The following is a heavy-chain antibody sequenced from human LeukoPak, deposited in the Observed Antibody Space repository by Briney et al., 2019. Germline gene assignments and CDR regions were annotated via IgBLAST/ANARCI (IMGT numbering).Heavy chain of an antibody. CDR2: TSGSGGSK. CDR1: GFTFKSHA. CDR3: AKFPSYDSSGHDGFDV. D-gene: IGHD3-22*01. Sequence: GGSLRLSCAASGFTFKSHAMSWVHQAPGGGLEWVSATSGSGGSKFYADSVKGRFTISRDNSKDTLFLQMNSLRAEDTAIYYCAKFPSYDSSGHDGFDVWGQGTRVTVS. V-gene: IGHV3-23*01. J-gene: IGHJ3*01.